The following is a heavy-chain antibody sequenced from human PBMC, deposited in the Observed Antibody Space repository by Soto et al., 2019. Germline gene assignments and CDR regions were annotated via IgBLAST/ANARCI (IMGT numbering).Heavy chain of an antibody. J-gene: IGHJ5*02. Sequence: PSETLSLTCAVYGGSFSGYYWSWIRQPPGKGLEWIGEINHSGSTNYNPSLKSRVTISVDTSKNQFSLKLSSVTAADTAVYYCARFMDVSGDYGGGWFDPWGQGTLVTVSS. CDR2: INHSGST. D-gene: IGHD4-17*01. CDR1: GGSFSGYY. CDR3: ARFMDVSGDYGGGWFDP. V-gene: IGHV4-34*01.